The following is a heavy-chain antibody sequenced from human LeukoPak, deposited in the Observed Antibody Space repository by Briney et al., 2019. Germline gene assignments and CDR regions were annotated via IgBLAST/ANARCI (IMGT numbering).Heavy chain of an antibody. CDR2: INPIFGSP. J-gene: IGHJ2*01. V-gene: IGHV1-69*13. Sequence: ASVKVSCKASGGTFSTYGLNWVRQAPGQGLEWMGGINPIFGSPKYAQKFQGRVTITADESTSTASMQLNSLRSEDTAVYYCARGVAGLGEAIYFDLWGRGTLVTVSS. CDR1: GGTFSTYG. CDR3: ARGVAGLGEAIYFDL. D-gene: IGHD3-10*01.